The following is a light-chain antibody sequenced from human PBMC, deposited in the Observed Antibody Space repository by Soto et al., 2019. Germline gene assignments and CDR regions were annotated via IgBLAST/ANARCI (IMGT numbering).Light chain of an antibody. J-gene: IGLJ2*01. V-gene: IGLV1-44*01. CDR3: AAWDDSLNGVV. CDR1: SPNIGSNT. Sequence: QLVLTQPPSASGTPGQRVTISCSGSSPNIGSNTVNWYKQFPGTAPKLLIHTSNQRPSGVSDRFSGSKSGTSASLAISGLQSEDEADYYCAAWDDSLNGVVFGGGTKVTVL. CDR2: TSN.